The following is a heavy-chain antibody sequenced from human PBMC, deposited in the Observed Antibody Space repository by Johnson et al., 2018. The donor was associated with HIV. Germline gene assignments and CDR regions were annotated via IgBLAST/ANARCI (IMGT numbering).Heavy chain of an antibody. V-gene: IGHV3-30*18. D-gene: IGHD3-3*01. CDR2: ISYDGTEK. CDR1: DFTFSNNA. Sequence: QVQLVESGGGVVQPGRSLRLSCAASDFTFSNNAIHWVRQAPGKGLEWVAVISYDGTEKYYAESVKARFTISRDNSKNTLYLQMNSLRAEDTAVYYCAKDSTYYDSGGAFDIWGQGTMVTVSS. J-gene: IGHJ3*02. CDR3: AKDSTYYDSGGAFDI.